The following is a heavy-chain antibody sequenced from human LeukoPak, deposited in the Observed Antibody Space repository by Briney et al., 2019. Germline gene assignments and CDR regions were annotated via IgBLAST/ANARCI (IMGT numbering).Heavy chain of an antibody. CDR2: ISVSAGST. D-gene: IGHD3-10*01. Sequence: GGSLKLSCAASGFTFSTYAMSWVRQAPGKGLEWVSAISVSAGSTYYADSVKGRFTISRDNSKNTLYLQMNSLRAEDTAVYYCAKEASRSDLGAWFGELLYPLHYWGQGTLVTVSS. CDR1: GFTFSTYA. CDR3: AKEASRSDLGAWFGELLYPLHY. V-gene: IGHV3-23*01. J-gene: IGHJ4*02.